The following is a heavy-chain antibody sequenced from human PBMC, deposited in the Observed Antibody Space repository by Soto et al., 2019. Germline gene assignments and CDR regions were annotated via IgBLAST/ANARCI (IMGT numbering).Heavy chain of an antibody. V-gene: IGHV1-18*01. Sequence: QVQLVQSGAAVKKPGASVKVSCKASGYTFTSYGISWVRQAPGQGLEWMGWISAYNGNTKSAQKLQDRVTMTTDTSTSTDYMELRSLRSDDTAVYYCASVGDVQARFDPWGQGTLVTVSS. J-gene: IGHJ5*02. CDR1: GYTFTSYG. D-gene: IGHD3-16*01. CDR3: ASVGDVQARFDP. CDR2: ISAYNGNT.